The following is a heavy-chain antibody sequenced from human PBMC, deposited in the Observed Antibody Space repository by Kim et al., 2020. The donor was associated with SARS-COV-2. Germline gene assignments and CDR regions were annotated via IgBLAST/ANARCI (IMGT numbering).Heavy chain of an antibody. V-gene: IGHV4-34*01. CDR3: ARVSLIRYFDWLYYYYYM. Sequence: SETLSLTCAVYGGSFSGYYWSWIRQPPGKGLEWIGEINHSGSTNYNPSLKSRVTISVDTSKNQFPLKLSSVTAADTAVYYCARVSLIRYFDWLYYYYYM. CDR2: INHSGST. D-gene: IGHD3-9*01. J-gene: IGHJ6*03. CDR1: GGSFSGYY.